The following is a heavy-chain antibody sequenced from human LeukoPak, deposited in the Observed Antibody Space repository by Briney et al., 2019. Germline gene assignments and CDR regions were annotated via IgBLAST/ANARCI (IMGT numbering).Heavy chain of an antibody. D-gene: IGHD3-22*01. Sequence: PSETLSLTCTVSGGSISSYYWSWIRQPPGKGLEWIGYIYHSVDTKYNASLKSRVTISVDTSKNQFSLKLSSVTAADTAVYYCARENYDSSGYYSALYYWGQGTLVTVSS. CDR1: GGSISSYY. CDR3: ARENYDSSGYYSALYY. V-gene: IGHV4-59*12. CDR2: IYHSVDT. J-gene: IGHJ4*02.